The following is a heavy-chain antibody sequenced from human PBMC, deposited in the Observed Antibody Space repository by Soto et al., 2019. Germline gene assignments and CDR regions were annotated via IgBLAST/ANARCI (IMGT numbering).Heavy chain of an antibody. D-gene: IGHD3-22*01. CDR2: IIPIFGTA. CDR1: GGTFSSYA. Sequence: ASVKVSCKASGGTFSSYAISWVRQAPGQGLEWMGGIIPIFGTANYAQKFQGRVTITADESTSTAYMELSSLRSEDTAVYYCARNYDSTRYYYGMDVWGQGTTVTVSS. V-gene: IGHV1-69*13. CDR3: ARNYDSTRYYYGMDV. J-gene: IGHJ6*02.